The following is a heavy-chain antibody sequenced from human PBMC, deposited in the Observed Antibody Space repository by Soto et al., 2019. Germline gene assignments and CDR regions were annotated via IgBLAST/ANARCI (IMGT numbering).Heavy chain of an antibody. J-gene: IGHJ4*02. V-gene: IGHV3-30*18. CDR2: ISHEGGTQ. D-gene: IGHD1-26*01. CDR1: GFTFSDYG. CDR3: AKEGSPKVSRWDDY. Sequence: QVQLAESGGGVVQPGGSLRLSCAASGFTFSDYGIDWIRQAPGKGLEWVAVISHEGGTQYYADSVRGRITVSRDNSKNIVYLQMDSLRPEDTAVYFCAKEGSPKVSRWDDYWGQGTLVTVSS.